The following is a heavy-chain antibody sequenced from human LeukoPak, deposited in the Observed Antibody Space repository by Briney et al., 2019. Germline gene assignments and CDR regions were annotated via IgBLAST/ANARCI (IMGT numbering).Heavy chain of an antibody. CDR1: GGSISSYY. V-gene: IGHV4-59*12. CDR2: IYHSGST. J-gene: IGHJ4*02. D-gene: IGHD6-13*01. Sequence: SETLSLTCTVSGGSISSYYWNWIRQPPGKGLEWIGYIYHSGSTYYNPSLKSRVTISVDRSKNQFSLKLSSVTAADTAVYSCARFPRIAAAGTGGYWGQGTLVTVSS. CDR3: ARFPRIAAAGTGGY.